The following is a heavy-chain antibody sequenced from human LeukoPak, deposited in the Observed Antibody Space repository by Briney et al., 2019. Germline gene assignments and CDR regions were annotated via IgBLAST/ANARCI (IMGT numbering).Heavy chain of an antibody. Sequence: GSLRLSCAASGFTFSSYGMHWVRQAPGKELEWVAFIRYDGSNKYYADSVKGRFTISRDNSKNTLYLQMNSLRAEDTAVYYCAKEPPVLLWFGEDGYWGQGTLVTVSS. CDR1: GFTFSSYG. V-gene: IGHV3-30*02. CDR2: IRYDGSNK. CDR3: AKEPPVLLWFGEDGY. J-gene: IGHJ4*02. D-gene: IGHD3-10*01.